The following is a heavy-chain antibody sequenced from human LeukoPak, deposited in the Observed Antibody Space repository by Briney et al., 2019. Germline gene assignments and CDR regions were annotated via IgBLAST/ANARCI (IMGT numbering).Heavy chain of an antibody. CDR1: GITFSNYA. V-gene: IGHV3-23*01. D-gene: IGHD3-22*01. Sequence: GGSLRLSCVASGITFSNYAVSWVRQAPEKGLDWVSVISGSAHKIRYADSVKGRFTISRDNSENMLYLQMNSLRAEDTAVYYCAKTLGYSGYFSPWGQGTLVTVSS. J-gene: IGHJ5*02. CDR2: ISGSAHKI. CDR3: AKTLGYSGYFSP.